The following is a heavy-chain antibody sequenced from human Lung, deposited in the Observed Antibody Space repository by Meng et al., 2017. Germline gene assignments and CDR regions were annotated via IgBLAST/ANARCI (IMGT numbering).Heavy chain of an antibody. V-gene: IGHV4-34*01. CDR3: ARGPTTMAHDFDY. Sequence: QVEVQQGGGGVWKPSKTLSLTCVVSGGSFSDYYWGWIRQPPGKGLEWIGEINHSGSTNYNPSLESRATISVDTSQNNLSLKLSSVTAADSAVYYCARGPTTMAHDFDYWGQGTLVTVSS. D-gene: IGHD4-11*01. CDR1: GGSFSDYY. CDR2: INHSGST. J-gene: IGHJ4*02.